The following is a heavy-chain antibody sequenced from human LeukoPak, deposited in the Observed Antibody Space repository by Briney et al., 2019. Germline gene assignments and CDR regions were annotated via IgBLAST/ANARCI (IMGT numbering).Heavy chain of an antibody. D-gene: IGHD6-13*01. V-gene: IGHV4-39*01. CDR3: AARRPFLGIY. J-gene: IGHJ4*02. CDR2: IYDSGST. CDR1: GGSISSGDYY. Sequence: SETLSLTCTVSGGSISSGDYYWSWIRQPPGKGLEWIGSIYDSGSTYYNPSLKSRVTISVDTSKNQFSLKLNSVTAADTAVYYCAARRPFLGIYWGQGTLVTVSS.